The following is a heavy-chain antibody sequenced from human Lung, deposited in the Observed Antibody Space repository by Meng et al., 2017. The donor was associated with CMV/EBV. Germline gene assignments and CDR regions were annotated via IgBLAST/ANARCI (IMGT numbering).Heavy chain of an antibody. J-gene: IGHJ4*02. CDR3: ASGVRSNSMIVESYYFDS. CDR2: IGAPADA. Sequence: GGSXRLXCAASGFTFSTYAMSWVRQRAGKGLEWVSSIGAPADAHYPDSVKGRFTISREDAKNSLYLQLNSLRAEDTAVYYCASGVRSNSMIVESYYFDSWXQGTLVTVSS. CDR1: GFTFSTYA. V-gene: IGHV3-13*01. D-gene: IGHD3-22*01.